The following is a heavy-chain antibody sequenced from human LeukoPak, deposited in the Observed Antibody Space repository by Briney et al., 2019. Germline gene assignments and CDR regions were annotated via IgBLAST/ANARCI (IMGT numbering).Heavy chain of an antibody. V-gene: IGHV4-39*02. CDR3: AGEIYSSGWYCGY. J-gene: IGHJ4*02. Sequence: SETLSLTCTVSGGSISSTSYYWRWIRQPPGKGLEWIGNIYYSGSTYYNPSLKSRVTISVDMSKNQFSLKLSSVTAADTAVYYCAGEIYSSGWYCGYWGQGTLVTVSS. CDR1: GGSISSTSYY. CDR2: IYYSGST. D-gene: IGHD6-19*01.